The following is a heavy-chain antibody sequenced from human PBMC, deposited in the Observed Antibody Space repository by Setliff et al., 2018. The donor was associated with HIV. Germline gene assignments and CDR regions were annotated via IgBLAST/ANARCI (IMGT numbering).Heavy chain of an antibody. J-gene: IGHJ4*02. D-gene: IGHD1-26*01. CDR3: VRDQLRWPERWDFDF. CDR2: INVDGSGT. CDR1: GFTFKHYW. V-gene: IGHV3-74*03. Sequence: GGSLRLSCAASGFTFKHYWMHWVRQAPGKGLEWVARINVDGSGTTYADSVKGRFTISRASVRNEVYLQMKSLRVDDTALYYCVRDQLRWPERWDFDFWGQGTLVTVSS.